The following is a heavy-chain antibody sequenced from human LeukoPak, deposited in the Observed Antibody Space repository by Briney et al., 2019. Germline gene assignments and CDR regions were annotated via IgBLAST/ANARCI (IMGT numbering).Heavy chain of an antibody. CDR1: GGSMSGYY. J-gene: IGHJ5*02. CDR3: VRDSSCSTTVCFGFDP. CDR2: IYSSGVT. Sequence: PSETLSLTCSVSGGSMSGYYWSWIRQPAGRGLEWIGRIYSSGVTHYNTSLESRVTMSVDTSKNQFSLRLNSLTAADTAVYYCVRDSSCSTTVCFGFDPWGQGFLVTVSS. V-gene: IGHV4-4*07. D-gene: IGHD2-2*01.